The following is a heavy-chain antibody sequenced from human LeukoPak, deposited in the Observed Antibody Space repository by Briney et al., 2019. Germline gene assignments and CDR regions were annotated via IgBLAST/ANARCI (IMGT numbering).Heavy chain of an antibody. CDR3: ARVPPDRIAGDY. V-gene: IGHV1-18*01. Sequence: ASVKVSCKASGYTFTSYGISWVRQAPGQGLEGMGWISAYNGNTNYAQKLQGRVTMTTDTSTSTAYMELRSLRSDDTAVYYCARVPPDRIAGDYWGQGTLVTVSS. CDR2: ISAYNGNT. D-gene: IGHD6-13*01. CDR1: GYTFTSYG. J-gene: IGHJ4*02.